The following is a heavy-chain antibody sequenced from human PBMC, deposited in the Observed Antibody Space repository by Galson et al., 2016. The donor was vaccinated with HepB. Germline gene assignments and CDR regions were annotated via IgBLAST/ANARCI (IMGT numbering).Heavy chain of an antibody. CDR3: ARGGREQLGSWYFDL. Sequence: SLRLSCAASGFIFSSYSMHWVRQAPGKGLEWVAVVWYDGSKTYYAGSVKARLTISRDYSKNTLYLQMNTLRAEDTAVYYCARGGREQLGSWYFDLWGRGTLVTVSS. J-gene: IGHJ2*01. D-gene: IGHD6-6*01. V-gene: IGHV3-33*01. CDR2: VWYDGSKT. CDR1: GFIFSSYS.